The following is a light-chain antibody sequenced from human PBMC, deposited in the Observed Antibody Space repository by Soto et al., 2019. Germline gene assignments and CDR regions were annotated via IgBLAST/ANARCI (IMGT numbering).Light chain of an antibody. CDR3: SSYTSSSVV. V-gene: IGLV2-14*03. CDR1: SSDGGGYNY. J-gene: IGLJ3*02. CDR2: DVS. Sequence: QSALTQPASVSGSPGQSITISCTGTSSDGGGYNYVSWYQHHPGKAPKLMLYDVSNRPSGVSNRFSGSKFGNTASLTISGLQAEDEAEYYCSSYTSSSVVFGGGTKLTVL.